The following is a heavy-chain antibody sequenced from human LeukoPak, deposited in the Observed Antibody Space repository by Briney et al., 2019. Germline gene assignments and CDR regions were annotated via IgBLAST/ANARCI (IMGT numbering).Heavy chain of an antibody. CDR2: IKDDGRTK. Sequence: PGGSLRLSCTASGFTFSTYWMSWVRQAPGKGLEWVANIKDDGRTKYYLDSVKGRFTISRDNPKNSLYLEMDSLRADDTAVYFCARIGYVSSSLDFWGQGALVTVSS. CDR1: GFTFSTYW. CDR3: ARIGYVSSSLDF. J-gene: IGHJ4*02. V-gene: IGHV3-7*05. D-gene: IGHD6-6*01.